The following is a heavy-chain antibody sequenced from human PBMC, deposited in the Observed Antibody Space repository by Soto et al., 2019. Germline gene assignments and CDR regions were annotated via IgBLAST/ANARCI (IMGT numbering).Heavy chain of an antibody. J-gene: IGHJ4*02. V-gene: IGHV1-18*01. CDR3: ARDKGDGSGSYYGY. D-gene: IGHD3-10*01. Sequence: QVQLVQSGAEVKKPGASVKVSCKASGYTFTSYGISWVRQAPGQGLEWMGWISAYNGNTNYAQKLKGRVTTTTDTSTSTAYMELRSLRSDATAVYYWARDKGDGSGSYYGYWGQGTLVTVSS. CDR1: GYTFTSYG. CDR2: ISAYNGNT.